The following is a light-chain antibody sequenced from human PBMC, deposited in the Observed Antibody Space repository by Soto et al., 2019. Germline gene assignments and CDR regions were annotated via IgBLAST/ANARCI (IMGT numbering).Light chain of an antibody. CDR2: VGTGGIVG. J-gene: IGLJ1*01. CDR3: GADHGGGSNFVYV. CDR1: SGYSNYK. V-gene: IGLV9-49*01. Sequence: QPVLTQPPSASASLGASVTLTCTLSSGYSNYKVDWYQQRPGKGPRFVMRVGTGGIVGSKGDGIPDRFSVLGSGLNRYLTIKNIQEEDESDYYCGADHGGGSNFVYVFGTGTKVTVL.